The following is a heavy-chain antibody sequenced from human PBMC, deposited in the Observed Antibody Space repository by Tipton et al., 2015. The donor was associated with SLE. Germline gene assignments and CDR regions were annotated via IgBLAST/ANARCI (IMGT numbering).Heavy chain of an antibody. J-gene: IGHJ5*02. Sequence: TLSLTCTVSDDSISGYYWGWIRQPPGKGLEWIGSIYHSGSTYYNPSLKSRVTISVDTSKNQFSLKLSSVTAADTAVYYCAKHRYWFDPWGQGTLVTVSS. V-gene: IGHV4-38-2*02. CDR3: AKHRYWFDP. CDR1: DDSISGYY. CDR2: IYHSGST.